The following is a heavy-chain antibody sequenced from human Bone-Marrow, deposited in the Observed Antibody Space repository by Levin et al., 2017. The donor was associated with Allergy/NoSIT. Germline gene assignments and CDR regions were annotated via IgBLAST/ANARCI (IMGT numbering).Heavy chain of an antibody. CDR3: AKYIIGMVMGNFDS. V-gene: IGHV3-23*01. CDR1: GFTFSKIA. J-gene: IGHJ4*02. Sequence: GGSLRLSCAASGFTFSKIAMSWVRQAPGKGLQWVSGITASGRNTYYADSVKGRFTISRDSSKNTVYLQMKNLRADDTAVYYCAKYIIGMVMGNFDSWGQGTLVRVSS. D-gene: IGHD3-3*01. CDR2: ITASGRNT.